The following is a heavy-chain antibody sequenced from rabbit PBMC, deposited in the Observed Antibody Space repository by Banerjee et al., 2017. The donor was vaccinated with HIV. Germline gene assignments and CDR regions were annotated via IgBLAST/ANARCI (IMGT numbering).Heavy chain of an antibody. Sequence: QEQLEESGGDLVKPEGSLTLTCTASGIDFSYIYYMCWVRQTPGKGLEWIGCIYTGSDGTYYASWAKGRFTISKTSSTTVTLQMTSLTAADTATYSCARTDDSSGRTRLDLWGQGTLVTVS. D-gene: IGHD4-1*01. CDR1: GIDFSYIYY. CDR2: IYTGSDGT. CDR3: ARTDDSSGRTRLDL. J-gene: IGHJ3*01. V-gene: IGHV1S45*01.